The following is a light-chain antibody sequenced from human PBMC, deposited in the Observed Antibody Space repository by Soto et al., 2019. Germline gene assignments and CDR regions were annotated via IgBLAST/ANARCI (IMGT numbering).Light chain of an antibody. CDR1: SSDVGGYKY. V-gene: IGLV2-14*01. Sequence: QSVLTQSASVSGSPGQSITISCTGTSSDVGGYKYVSWYQQHPGKAPKLMIFEVRNRPSGVSNRFSGSKSGNTASLTISGLQAEDEADYYCSSYTSSSTLVFGTGTKVTAL. CDR3: SSYTSSSTLV. CDR2: EVR. J-gene: IGLJ1*01.